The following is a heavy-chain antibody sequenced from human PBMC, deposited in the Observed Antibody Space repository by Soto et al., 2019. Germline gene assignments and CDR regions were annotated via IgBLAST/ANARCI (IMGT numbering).Heavy chain of an antibody. J-gene: IGHJ5*02. CDR1: GYTFSSYA. CDR2: ISGSGGST. CDR3: ARDPQRFRAASWVNWFDP. Sequence: PGGSLRLSCAASGYTFSSYAMSWVRQAPGKGLEWVSAISGSGGSTYYADSVKGRFTISRDNAKNTLYLQMNSLRAEDTAVYYCARDPQRFRAASWVNWFDPWGQGTLVTVSS. V-gene: IGHV3-23*01. D-gene: IGHD2-15*01.